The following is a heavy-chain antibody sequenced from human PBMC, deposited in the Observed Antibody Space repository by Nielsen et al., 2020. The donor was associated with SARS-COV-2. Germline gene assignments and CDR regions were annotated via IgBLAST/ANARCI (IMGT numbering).Heavy chain of an antibody. CDR3: EGGGY. J-gene: IGHJ4*02. V-gene: IGHV3-7*04. Sequence: GESLKISCSASGFTFSRHWMSWVRQAPGKGLEWVANIKQGGSEKYYVGSVKGRFTISRDNAKNSLYLQMNSLRVEDTAVYYCEGGGYWGQGTLVTVSS. CDR2: IKQGGSEK. CDR1: GFTFSRHW.